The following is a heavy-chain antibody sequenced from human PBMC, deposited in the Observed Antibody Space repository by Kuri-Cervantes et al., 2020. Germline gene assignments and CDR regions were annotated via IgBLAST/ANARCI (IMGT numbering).Heavy chain of an antibody. CDR2: MNPNSGNT. CDR3: ARGALVGAIYYDE. V-gene: IGHV1-8*01. D-gene: IGHD1-26*01. Sequence: ASVKVSCKASGYTFTSYDINWVRQATGQGLEWMGWMNPNSGNTGYAQKFQGRVTMTRDTSISTAYMELSRLRSDDPAVYYCARGALVGAIYYDEWGQGTLVTVSS. CDR1: GYTFTSYD. J-gene: IGHJ4*02.